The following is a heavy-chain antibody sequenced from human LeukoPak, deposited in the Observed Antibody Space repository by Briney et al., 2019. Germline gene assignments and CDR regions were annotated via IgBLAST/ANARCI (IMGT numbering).Heavy chain of an antibody. J-gene: IGHJ4*02. V-gene: IGHV3-48*01. CDR2: ISSSSSTI. CDR1: GFTFSSYS. D-gene: IGHD3-16*02. Sequence: GGSLRLSCAASGFTFSSYSMNWVRQAPGKGLEWVSYISSSSSTIYYADSVKGRFTISRDNAKNSLYLQMNSLRAKDTAVYYCAPEPYYDYVWGSYRYTADFDYWGQGTLVTVSS. CDR3: APEPYYDYVWGSYRYTADFDY.